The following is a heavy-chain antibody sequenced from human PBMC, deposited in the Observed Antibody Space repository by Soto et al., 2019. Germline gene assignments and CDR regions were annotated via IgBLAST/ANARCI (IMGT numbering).Heavy chain of an antibody. CDR2: LVVGSGNT. CDR3: AAIRYSNGWHEGWY. Sequence: QMQLVQSGPEVKKPGTSVKVSCKASGFTFTSSAMQWVRQARGQRLEWIGWLVVGSGNTNYAQKFQERVTITRDMSTSTAYMELSSLRSEDTAMYYCAAIRYSNGWHEGWYWGQGTLVTVSS. J-gene: IGHJ4*02. D-gene: IGHD6-19*01. CDR1: GFTFTSSA. V-gene: IGHV1-58*02.